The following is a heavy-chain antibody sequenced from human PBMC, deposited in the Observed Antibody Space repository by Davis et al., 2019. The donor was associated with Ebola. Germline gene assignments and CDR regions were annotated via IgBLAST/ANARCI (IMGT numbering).Heavy chain of an antibody. CDR1: GFTFNDYA. CDR3: VKDRLLSPYYFDS. Sequence: PGGFLRLSCTASGFTFNDYAMHWVRQAPGKGLEWVSGISRNSVNIGYGDSVKGRFTISRDNAKNSLYLQMNSLRTEDTALYYCVKDRLLSPYYFDSWGQGALVTVSS. D-gene: IGHD2-21*01. J-gene: IGHJ4*02. V-gene: IGHV3-9*01. CDR2: ISRNSVNI.